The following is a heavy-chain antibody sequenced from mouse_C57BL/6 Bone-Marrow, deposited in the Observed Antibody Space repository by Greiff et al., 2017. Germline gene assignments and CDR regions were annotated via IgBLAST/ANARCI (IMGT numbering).Heavy chain of an antibody. J-gene: IGHJ1*03. CDR3: AKNGSPWYFDV. D-gene: IGHD1-1*01. CDR1: GFSLTSYG. V-gene: IGHV2-4*01. Sequence: VQLQQSGPGLVQPSQSLSITCTVSGFSLTSYGVNWVRQPPGKGLEWLGVIWSGGSTDYNDAFISRLSISKDNSKSQVFFKMNSLQADDTAIYYCAKNGSPWYFDVWGTGTTVTVSS. CDR2: IWSGGST.